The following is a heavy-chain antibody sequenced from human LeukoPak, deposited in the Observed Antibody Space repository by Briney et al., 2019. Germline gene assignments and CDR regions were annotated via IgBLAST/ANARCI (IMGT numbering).Heavy chain of an antibody. CDR1: GFTFGNYW. J-gene: IGHJ4*02. V-gene: IGHV3-74*01. Sequence: GGSLRLSCAASGFTFGNYWMHWVRQAPGKGLVWVSRLNRDGSSTSYADSVQGRFTISRDNAKNTLYLQMNSLRAEDTAVYYCARGSGNWPSLLDYWGQGTLVTASS. CDR3: ARGSGNWPSLLDY. D-gene: IGHD1-1*01. CDR2: LNRDGSST.